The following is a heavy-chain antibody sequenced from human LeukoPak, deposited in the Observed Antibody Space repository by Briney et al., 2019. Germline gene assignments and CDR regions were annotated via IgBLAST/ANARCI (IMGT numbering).Heavy chain of an antibody. Sequence: GGSLRLSCAASGFTFSSYSMNWVRQAPGKGLEWVSYISSSSSTIYYADSVKGRFTISRDNAKNSLYLQMNSLRAEDTAVYYCARETTVTTVDYWGQGTLVTVSS. CDR1: GFTFSSYS. CDR3: ARETTVTTVDY. V-gene: IGHV3-48*04. CDR2: ISSSSSTI. J-gene: IGHJ4*02. D-gene: IGHD4-17*01.